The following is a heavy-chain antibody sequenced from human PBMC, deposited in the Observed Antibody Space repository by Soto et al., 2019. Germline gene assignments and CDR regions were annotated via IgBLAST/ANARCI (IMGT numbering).Heavy chain of an antibody. D-gene: IGHD1-1*01. J-gene: IGHJ4*02. CDR3: ARGATGTRDFDF. Sequence: QVQVQQWGAGLSKPSETLSLTCAVYGGSFSTYYWSWIRQPPGKGLEWIGEINHSGSTNYNPSLKSRVTISGDTSKNQLSLKVSSVTAADTAVYYCARGATGTRDFDFWGQGTLVTVSS. V-gene: IGHV4-34*01. CDR2: INHSGST. CDR1: GGSFSTYY.